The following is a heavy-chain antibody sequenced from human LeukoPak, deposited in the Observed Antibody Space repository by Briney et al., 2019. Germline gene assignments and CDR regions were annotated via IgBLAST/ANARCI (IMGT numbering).Heavy chain of an antibody. CDR1: GYTFTGYY. CDR3: ARDQTHYYDSSGYYVYYYYMDA. Sequence: EASVKVSCKASGYTFTGYYMHWGRQAPGQGLEWLGWINPNSDGTSYAHKSPGRVTMTRETSISTAYMELRSLRSDDTAVYYCARDQTHYYDSSGYYVYYYYMDARGKGTTVTVSS. D-gene: IGHD3-22*01. V-gene: IGHV1-2*02. CDR2: INPNSDGT. J-gene: IGHJ6*03.